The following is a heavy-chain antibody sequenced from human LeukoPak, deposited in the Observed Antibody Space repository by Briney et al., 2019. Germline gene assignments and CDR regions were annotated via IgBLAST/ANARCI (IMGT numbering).Heavy chain of an antibody. CDR1: GGSISSSSYY. D-gene: IGHD3-10*01. Sequence: SETLSLTCTVSGGSISSSSYYWGWIRQPPGKGLEWIGSIYYSGSTYYNPSLKSRVTISVDTSKNQFSLKLSSVTAADTAVYYCAGGRFRGRRTQAYYMDVWGKGTTVTVSS. J-gene: IGHJ6*03. CDR3: AGGRFRGRRTQAYYMDV. V-gene: IGHV4-39*07. CDR2: IYYSGST.